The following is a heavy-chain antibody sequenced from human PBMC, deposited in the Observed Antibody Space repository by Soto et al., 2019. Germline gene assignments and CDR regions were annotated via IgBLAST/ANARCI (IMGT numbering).Heavy chain of an antibody. V-gene: IGHV2-26*01. D-gene: IGHD2-2*01. CDR3: AGSHCTSSTCYGYYYYAMDV. J-gene: IGHJ6*02. Sequence: QVTLKESGPVLVNPTETLTLTCIVSGFSLSNARMGVSWIRQPPGKALEWLAHIFPNDEESYNTSLKNRLTISKDTSKSQVVLTMTNVDPVDTATYYCAGSHCTSSTCYGYYYYAMDVWGQGTSVTVSS. CDR1: GFSLSNARMG. CDR2: IFPNDEE.